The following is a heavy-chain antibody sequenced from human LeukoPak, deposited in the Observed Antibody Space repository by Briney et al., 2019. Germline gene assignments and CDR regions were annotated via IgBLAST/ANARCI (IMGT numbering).Heavy chain of an antibody. V-gene: IGHV4-61*02. CDR1: GGSISSGSYY. CDR3: AREGRYSYELGV. D-gene: IGHD5-18*01. CDR2: IYTSGST. Sequence: SETLSLTCTVSGGSISSGSYYWSWLRQPAGEALEWIGRIYTSGSTNYNPSLKSRVTISVDTSKNQFSLKLSSVTAADTAVYYCAREGRYSYELGVWGKGTTVTVSS. J-gene: IGHJ6*04.